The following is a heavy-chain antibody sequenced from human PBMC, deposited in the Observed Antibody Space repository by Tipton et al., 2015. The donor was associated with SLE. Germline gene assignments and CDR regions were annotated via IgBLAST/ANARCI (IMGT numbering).Heavy chain of an antibody. Sequence: TLSLTCTVSGDSISSSLYYWGWIRQPPGKGLEWIGNIYYNGATYYNPSLKSRVTISVDTSKNQFSLSLRSVTAADTAVYYCARDEYRYDATGYHLLGHFDFWGQGTLVTVSS. CDR2: IYYNGAT. CDR1: GDSISSSLYY. D-gene: IGHD3-22*01. V-gene: IGHV4-39*07. J-gene: IGHJ4*02. CDR3: ARDEYRYDATGYHLLGHFDF.